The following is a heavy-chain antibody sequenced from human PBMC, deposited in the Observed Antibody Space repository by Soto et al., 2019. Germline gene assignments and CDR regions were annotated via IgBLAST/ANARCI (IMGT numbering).Heavy chain of an antibody. CDR1: GFTFSSYG. CDR3: AKDRRDFWSGYSRNPYGMDV. CDR2: ISYDGSNK. D-gene: IGHD3-3*01. J-gene: IGHJ6*02. V-gene: IGHV3-30*18. Sequence: QLGGPLRLSCAASGFTFSSYGMHWVRQAPGKGLEWVAVISYDGSNKYYADSVKGRFTISRDNSKNTLYLQMNSLRAEDTAVYYCAKDRRDFWSGYSRNPYGMDVWGQGTTVTVSS.